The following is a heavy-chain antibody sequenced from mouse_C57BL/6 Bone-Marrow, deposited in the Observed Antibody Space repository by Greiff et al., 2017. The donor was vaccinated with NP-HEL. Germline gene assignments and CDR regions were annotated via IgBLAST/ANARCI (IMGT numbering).Heavy chain of an antibody. CDR1: GYTFTDYY. CDR3: ARGGGFAY. J-gene: IGHJ2*01. V-gene: IGHV1-76*01. Sequence: QVQLQQSGAELVRPGASVKLSCKASGYTFTDYYINWVKQRPGQGLEWIARIYPGSGNTYYNEKFKGKATLTAEKSSSTAYMQLSSLTSEDSAVYFCARGGGFAYWGQGTTLTVSS. CDR2: IYPGSGNT.